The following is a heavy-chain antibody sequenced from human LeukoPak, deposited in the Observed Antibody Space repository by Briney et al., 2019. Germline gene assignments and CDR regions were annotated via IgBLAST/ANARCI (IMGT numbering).Heavy chain of an antibody. Sequence: GGSLRLSCAASGFTFSSYSINWVRQAPGKGLEWVSSISSSSYIYYSDSVKGRFTISRDNAKNSLYLQMNSLRAEDTAVYYCAREGSLAARGDYWGQGTLVTVSS. J-gene: IGHJ4*02. V-gene: IGHV3-21*01. CDR1: GFTFSSYS. D-gene: IGHD6-6*01. CDR3: AREGSLAARGDY. CDR2: ISSSSYI.